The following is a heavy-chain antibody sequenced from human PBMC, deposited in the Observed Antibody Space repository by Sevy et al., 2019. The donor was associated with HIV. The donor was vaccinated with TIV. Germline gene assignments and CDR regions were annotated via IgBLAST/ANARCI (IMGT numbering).Heavy chain of an antibody. D-gene: IGHD3-22*01. CDR1: GFTFSSYG. CDR3: AKALNPALESMIEVIFRTLKGFDV. J-gene: IGHJ3*01. Sequence: GGSLRLSCAAFGFTFSSYGLHWVRQAPGKGLEWVAVIWSDGSNKYYADSVKGRFTISRDNSKNTLYLQMNSLTADDTAVYYCAKALNPALESMIEVIFRTLKGFDVWGQGTMVTVSS. V-gene: IGHV3-33*06. CDR2: IWSDGSNK.